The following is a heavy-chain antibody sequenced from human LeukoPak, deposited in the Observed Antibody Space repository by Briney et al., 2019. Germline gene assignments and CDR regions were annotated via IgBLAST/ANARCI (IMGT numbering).Heavy chain of an antibody. J-gene: IGHJ6*02. CDR1: GGSISSYY. D-gene: IGHD2-15*01. CDR2: IYYSGST. V-gene: IGHV4-59*01. Sequence: SETLSLTCTVSGGSISSYYWSWIRQPPGKGLEWIGYIYYSGSTNYNPSLKSRVTISVDTSKNQFSLKLSSVTAADTAVYYCARDMCSGGSCYYYYGMDVWGQGTTVTVSS. CDR3: ARDMCSGGSCYYYYGMDV.